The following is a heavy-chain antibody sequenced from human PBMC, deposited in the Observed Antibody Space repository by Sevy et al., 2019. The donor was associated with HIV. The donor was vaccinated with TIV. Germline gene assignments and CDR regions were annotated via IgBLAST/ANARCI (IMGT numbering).Heavy chain of an antibody. D-gene: IGHD3-22*01. CDR1: GVSINAYY. J-gene: IGHJ5*01. CDR3: GRYYYDSSGPGSWFDS. CDR2: MYYSGIT. V-gene: IGHV4-59*01. Sequence: SETLSLTCTVSGVSINAYYWSWMRQPPGKGLEWIGYMYYSGITNYNPSLKSRLNISVDTSKNQVSLKLTSVTAADTAVYYCGRYYYDSSGPGSWFDSWGQGTLVTVSS.